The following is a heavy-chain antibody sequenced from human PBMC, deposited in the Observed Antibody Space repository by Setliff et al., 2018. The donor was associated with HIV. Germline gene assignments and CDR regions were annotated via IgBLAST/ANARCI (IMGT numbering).Heavy chain of an antibody. J-gene: IGHJ5*02. CDR3: ARDPTSQQLVKTRFAP. Sequence: ASVKVSCKASGYTFTKSHMHWVRQAPGQGLEWMGIINPSDGSTEYAQKLQGRISMTRDTSAGTVYMELSSLRSEDTAMYFCARDPTSQQLVKTRFAPWGQGTLVTVSS. CDR1: GYTFTKSH. D-gene: IGHD6-6*01. CDR2: INPSDGST. V-gene: IGHV1-46*04.